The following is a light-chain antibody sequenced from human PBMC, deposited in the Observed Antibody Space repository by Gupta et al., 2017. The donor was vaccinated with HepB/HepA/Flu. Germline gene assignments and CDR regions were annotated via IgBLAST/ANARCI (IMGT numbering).Light chain of an antibody. CDR2: SNN. Sequence: QSVLTQPPSASGTPGQRVTISCSGSSSNIGSNTVNWYQQLPGTAPNLLIYSNNQRPSGVPARFSGSTSGTSASLAISGLQSEDEADYYCAAWDDSLTGFYVFGPGTKVTVL. J-gene: IGLJ1*01. V-gene: IGLV1-44*01. CDR3: AAWDDSLTGFYV. CDR1: SSNIGSNT.